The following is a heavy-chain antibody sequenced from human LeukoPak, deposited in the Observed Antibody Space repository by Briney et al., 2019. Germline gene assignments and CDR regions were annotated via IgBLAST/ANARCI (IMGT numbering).Heavy chain of an antibody. Sequence: PGGSLRLACAASGFTFSSYWMHWVRHAPGKGLVWVSRINSDGSSTSYADSVKGRFTISRDNAKNTLYLQMNSLRAEDTAVYYCARVGYDSSGYHEYYFDYWGQGTLVTVSS. J-gene: IGHJ4*02. CDR2: INSDGSST. V-gene: IGHV3-74*01. CDR3: ARVGYDSSGYHEYYFDY. D-gene: IGHD3-22*01. CDR1: GFTFSSYW.